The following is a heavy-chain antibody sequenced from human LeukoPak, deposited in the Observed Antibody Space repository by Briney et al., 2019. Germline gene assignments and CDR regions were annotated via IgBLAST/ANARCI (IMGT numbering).Heavy chain of an antibody. Sequence: GGSLRLSCAASGFTFSSYGMHWVRQAPGKGLERVVFIRYEGSSKYYTDSVKGRFTISRDNSKNTLYLQMNSLRAEDTAVYYCAKDGDYATAGTFDYWGQGTLVTVSS. CDR1: GFTFSSYG. CDR3: AKDGDYATAGTFDY. J-gene: IGHJ4*02. D-gene: IGHD4-17*01. CDR2: IRYEGSSK. V-gene: IGHV3-30*02.